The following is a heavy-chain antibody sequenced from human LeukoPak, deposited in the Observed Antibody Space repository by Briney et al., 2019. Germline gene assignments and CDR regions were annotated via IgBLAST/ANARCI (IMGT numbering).Heavy chain of an antibody. CDR2: ISSNGDST. J-gene: IGHJ5*02. CDR3: VKSASCYGANWFDP. CDR1: GFTFSNYA. D-gene: IGHD4/OR15-4a*01. Sequence: GGSLRLSCSASGFTFSNYAMHWVRQAPGKGLEYVSAISSNGDSTYYADSVKGRFIISRDNSKNSLSLHMSSLRAEDTAVYYCVKSASCYGANWFDPWGQGTLVTVSS. V-gene: IGHV3-64D*09.